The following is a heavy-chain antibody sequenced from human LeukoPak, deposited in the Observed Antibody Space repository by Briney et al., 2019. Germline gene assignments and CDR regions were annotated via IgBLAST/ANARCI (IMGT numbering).Heavy chain of an antibody. CDR2: IYTSGST. D-gene: IGHD3-3*01. J-gene: IGHJ6*03. CDR1: GGSISSGSYY. CDR3: ARGEAPIFGVVSIMDV. Sequence: KPSETLSLTCTVSGGSISSGSYYWSWIRQPAGKGLEWIGRIYTSGSTNYNPSLKSRVTISVDTSKNQFSLKLSSVTAADTVVYYCARGEAPIFGVVSIMDVWGKGTTVTVSS. V-gene: IGHV4-61*02.